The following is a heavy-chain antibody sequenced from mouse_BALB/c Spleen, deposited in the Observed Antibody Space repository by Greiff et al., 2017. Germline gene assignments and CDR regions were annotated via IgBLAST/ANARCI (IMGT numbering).Heavy chain of an antibody. CDR2: ISSGGGNT. D-gene: IGHD2-14*01. CDR3: ARYRYDWGYAMDY. J-gene: IGHJ4*01. Sequence: EVQGVESGGGLVKPGGSLKLSCAASGFTFSSYTMSWVRQTPEKRLEWVATISSGGGNTYYPDSVKGRFTISRDNAKNNLYLQMSSLRSEDTALYYCARYRYDWGYAMDYWGQGTSVTVSS. V-gene: IGHV5-9*03. CDR1: GFTFSSYT.